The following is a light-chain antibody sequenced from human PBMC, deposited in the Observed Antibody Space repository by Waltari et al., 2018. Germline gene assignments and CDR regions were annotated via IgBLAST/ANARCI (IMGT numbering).Light chain of an antibody. J-gene: IGKJ2*01. Sequence: DVVMTQSPLSLSVTLGQAASISCKSSQSLVHSDGNTHLNWFHQRPGQSPRRLIYRVSNRDSGVPDRFSGSGSGTDFTLKINKVEAEDVGIYYCRQGTHWPYTFGQGTKLDIK. V-gene: IGKV2-30*02. CDR1: QSLVHSDGNTH. CDR3: RQGTHWPYT. CDR2: RVS.